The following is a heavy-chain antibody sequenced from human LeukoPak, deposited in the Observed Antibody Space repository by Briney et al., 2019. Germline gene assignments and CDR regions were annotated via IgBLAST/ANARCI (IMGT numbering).Heavy chain of an antibody. CDR1: GDSLWSNTAA. CDR2: TYYRSKWYH. V-gene: IGHV6-1*01. J-gene: IGHJ4*01. Sequence: SQTLSLTCAISGDSLWSNTAAWNWIRQSPSRGLEWLGRTYYRSKWYHDYAIFVTSRITINPDTSKNQFSLQLISLTPEDTAMYYCVRDVGFDFDYWGQETLVTVSS. CDR3: VRDVGFDFDY. D-gene: IGHD3-10*01.